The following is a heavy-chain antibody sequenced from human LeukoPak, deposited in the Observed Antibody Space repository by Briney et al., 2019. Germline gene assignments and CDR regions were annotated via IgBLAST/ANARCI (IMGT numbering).Heavy chain of an antibody. CDR3: ARAIYGDPYYFDY. CDR1: GGSISSYY. D-gene: IGHD4-17*01. Sequence: SETLSVTCTVSGGSISSYYWSWIRQPPGKGLEWIGYIYYSGSTNYNPSLKSRVTISVDTSKNQFSLKLSSVTAADTAVYYCARAIYGDPYYFDYWGQGTLVTVSS. V-gene: IGHV4-59*01. CDR2: IYYSGST. J-gene: IGHJ4*02.